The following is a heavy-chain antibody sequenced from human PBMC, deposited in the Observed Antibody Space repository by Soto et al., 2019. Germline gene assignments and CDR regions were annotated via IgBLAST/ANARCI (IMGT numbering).Heavy chain of an antibody. CDR3: ATTRGVLSPFDY. J-gene: IGHJ4*02. Sequence: PSETLSLTCTVSGGSISRGGYYWSWIRQHPGKGLEWIGYIYYSGSTYYNPSLKSRVTISVDTSKNQFSLKLSSVTAADTAVYYCATTRGVLSPFDYRRERTLFTVSS. CDR2: IYYSGST. V-gene: IGHV4-31*03. CDR1: GGSISRGGYY. D-gene: IGHD3-16*02.